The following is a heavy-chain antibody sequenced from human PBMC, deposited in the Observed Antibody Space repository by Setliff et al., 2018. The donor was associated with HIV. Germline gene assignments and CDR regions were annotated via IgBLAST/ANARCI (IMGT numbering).Heavy chain of an antibody. CDR3: ARDDRCSGDTFYYY. D-gene: IGHD2-15*01. V-gene: IGHV4-61*09. J-gene: IGHJ4*02. CDR1: GGSISSGSYY. CDR2: IYTSGST. Sequence: SETLSLTCTVSGGSISSGSYYWSWIRQPAGKGLEWIGHIYTSGSTNYNPSLKSRVTISVDTSKNQVSLRLRSVTAADTATYYCARDDRCSGDTFYYYWGQGALVTVSS.